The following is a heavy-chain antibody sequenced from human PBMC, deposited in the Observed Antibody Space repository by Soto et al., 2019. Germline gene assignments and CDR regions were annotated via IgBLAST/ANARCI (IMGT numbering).Heavy chain of an antibody. J-gene: IGHJ5*02. CDR2: INAANGDT. D-gene: IGHD6-13*01. V-gene: IGHV1-3*01. CDR3: VRRHVSATGIDWFDP. CDR1: GYTFTSYC. Sequence: ASVKVSCKASGYTFTSYCIHWVGQSPVQSLEWMGWINAANGDTKYSPKFQGRVTITRDTSASTAYMELSSLRSEDTAVYYCVRRHVSATGIDWFDPWGQGTLVTVSS.